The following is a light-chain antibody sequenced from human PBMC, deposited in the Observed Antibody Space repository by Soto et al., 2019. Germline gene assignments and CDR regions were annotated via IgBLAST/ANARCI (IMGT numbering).Light chain of an antibody. Sequence: DILMTQSPDSLAVSLGERATINCKSSQSVLYIPTNKNYLAWYQQKPGQPPKLLIYWASTRESGVPDRFSGSGSGTDFTLTISSLQAEDVGVYYCQQYFTTPRLGFGGGTKVDIK. J-gene: IGKJ4*01. CDR2: WAS. V-gene: IGKV4-1*01. CDR1: QSVLYIPTNKNY. CDR3: QQYFTTPRLG.